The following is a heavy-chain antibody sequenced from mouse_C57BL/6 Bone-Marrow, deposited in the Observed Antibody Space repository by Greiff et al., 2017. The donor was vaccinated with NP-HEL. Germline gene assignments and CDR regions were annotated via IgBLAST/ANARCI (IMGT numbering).Heavy chain of an antibody. CDR3: ARHGDYVAWFAY. D-gene: IGHD2-4*01. Sequence: QVQLKQSGPGLVAPSQSLSITCTVSGFSFTSYGVHWVRQPPGKGLEWLVVIWSDGSTTYNSALKSRLSISKDNSKSQVFLKMNSLQTDDTAMYYCARHGDYVAWFAYWGQGTLVTVSA. V-gene: IGHV2-6-1*01. CDR1: GFSFTSYG. CDR2: IWSDGST. J-gene: IGHJ3*01.